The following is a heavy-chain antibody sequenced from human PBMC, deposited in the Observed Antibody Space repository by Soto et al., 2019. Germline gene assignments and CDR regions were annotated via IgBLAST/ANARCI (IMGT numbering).Heavy chain of an antibody. CDR3: AVGSTAPGEDAFDI. J-gene: IGHJ3*02. D-gene: IGHD1-26*01. CDR1: GYPFTNHG. V-gene: IGHV1-18*04. CDR2: ISTYNRNL. Sequence: QVQLVQSGAEVNKPGASVKVSCKASGYPFTNHGISWVRQAPGQRLEWMGWISTYNRNLKYSERFQGRLTLTTDTSTSTAYMEMRSLRSDDTAVYYCAVGSTAPGEDAFDIWGQGTMVTVSS.